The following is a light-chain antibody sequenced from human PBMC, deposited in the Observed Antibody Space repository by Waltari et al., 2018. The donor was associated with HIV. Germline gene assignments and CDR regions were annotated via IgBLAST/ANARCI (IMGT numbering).Light chain of an antibody. CDR2: SNN. J-gene: IGLJ3*02. Sequence: QSVLTQPPSVSGAPGQRVTISCPGSSSNIGADYDIHWYQQLPGTAPKLLIYSNNNRPTGVPDRCSGSESGTSASLAITVLQAEDEADYYCQSYDSRVFGGGTKLTVL. CDR3: QSYDSRV. CDR1: SSNIGADYD. V-gene: IGLV1-40*01.